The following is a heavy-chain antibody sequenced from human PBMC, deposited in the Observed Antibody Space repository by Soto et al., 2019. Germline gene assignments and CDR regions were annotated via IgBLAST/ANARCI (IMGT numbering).Heavy chain of an antibody. D-gene: IGHD2-21*01. V-gene: IGHV1-69*01. CDR1: GGSFGSSA. CDR2: IIPVCDKA. J-gene: IGHJ3*01. Sequence: QVQLVQSGADVKKPGSSVKVSCKTSGGSFGSSAISWVRQAPAQGLEWMGEIIPVCDKANYAQNLQGSMTITAVELTGTVVMDLGSLRSEDTAGDFCARRKSDWGDAFDLWGLGTFVTVSS. CDR3: ARRKSDWGDAFDL.